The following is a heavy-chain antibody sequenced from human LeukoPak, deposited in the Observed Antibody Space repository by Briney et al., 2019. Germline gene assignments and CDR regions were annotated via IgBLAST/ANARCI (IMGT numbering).Heavy chain of an antibody. CDR1: GFTVSDYY. CDR2: LSSSGSHT. Sequence: TGGSLRLSCAASGFTVSDYYMSWIRQAPGKGLEWISYLSSSGSHTNFADFVEGRFTISRDNAKNSLYLQINSLRVEDTAVYYCARDGYGALRFDCWGQGTLVTVSS. J-gene: IGHJ4*02. CDR3: ARDGYGALRFDC. D-gene: IGHD4/OR15-4a*01. V-gene: IGHV3-11*06.